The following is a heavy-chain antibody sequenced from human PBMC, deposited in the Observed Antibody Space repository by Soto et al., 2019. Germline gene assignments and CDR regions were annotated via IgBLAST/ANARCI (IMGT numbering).Heavy chain of an antibody. CDR3: ARPGWGFLEYRMDV. CDR2: IKQDGSEK. Sequence: GGSLRLSCTAYGFTFTTSWMSWGRQAPGKGLEWVANIKQDGSEKYYVDSVKGRFTISRDNAKNSLYLQMNSLRAEDTAVYYCARPGWGFLEYRMDVWGQGTTVTVSS. J-gene: IGHJ6*02. CDR1: GFTFTTSW. D-gene: IGHD3-3*01. V-gene: IGHV3-7*01.